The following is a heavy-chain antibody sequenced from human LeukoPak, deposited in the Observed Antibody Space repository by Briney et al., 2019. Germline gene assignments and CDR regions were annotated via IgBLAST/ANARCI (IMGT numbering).Heavy chain of an antibody. CDR1: GYTFTGYY. CDR3: ARDTRVGAAYYFDY. CDR2: INPNSGGT. V-gene: IGHV1-2*06. D-gene: IGHD2-15*01. Sequence: ASVKVSCKASGYTFTGYYMHWVRQAPGQGLEWMGRINPNSGGTNYAQKFQGRVTMTRDTSISTAYMELSRLRSDDTAVYYCARDTRVGAAYYFDYWGQGTLVTVSS. J-gene: IGHJ4*02.